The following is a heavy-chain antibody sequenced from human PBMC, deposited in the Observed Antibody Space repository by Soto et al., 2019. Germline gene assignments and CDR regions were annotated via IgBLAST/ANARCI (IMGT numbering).Heavy chain of an antibody. Sequence: PSETLSLTCSVSGVSITGSGYYWGWIRQPPGKGLEWIASIYYTGSTYYNLSLKSRVTISVDTSNNQFSLRLSSVTAADTAVYYCAXLICRGSSCYAGGSFDNWGQGTQVTVSS. CDR3: AXLICRGSSCYAGGSFDN. CDR2: IYYTGST. V-gene: IGHV4-39*01. D-gene: IGHD2-15*01. J-gene: IGHJ4*02. CDR1: GVSITGSGYY.